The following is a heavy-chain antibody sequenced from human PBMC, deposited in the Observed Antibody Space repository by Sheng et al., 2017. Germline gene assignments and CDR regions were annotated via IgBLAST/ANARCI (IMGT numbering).Heavy chain of an antibody. J-gene: IGHJ5*02. D-gene: IGHD2-21*01. CDR1: GGSISSYY. V-gene: IGHV4-59*01. CDR3: ARVYSPSIWSEDWFDP. Sequence: QVQLQESGPGLVKPSETLSLTCTVSGGSISSYYWSWIRQPPGKGLEWIGYIYYSGSTNYNPSLKSRVTISVDTSKNQFSLKLSSVTAADTAVYYCARVYSPSIWSEDWFDPWGQGTLVTVSS. CDR2: IYYSGST.